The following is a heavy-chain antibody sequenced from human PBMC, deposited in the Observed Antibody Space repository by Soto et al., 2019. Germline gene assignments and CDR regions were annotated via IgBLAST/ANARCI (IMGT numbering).Heavy chain of an antibody. V-gene: IGHV3-23*01. D-gene: IGHD6-25*01. CDR1: GFTFSSYA. Sequence: EVQLLESGGGLVQPGRSLRLSCAASGFTFSSYAMSWVRQAPGKGLEWVSAISGSGGTTYYAASVKGRFTISRDNSKNTLFLQMNSLRDEDTAVYYCAKFFVETGGSSGWPWTFHYWGQGARVTVSS. CDR3: AKFFVETGGSSGWPWTFHY. CDR2: ISGSGGTT. J-gene: IGHJ4*02.